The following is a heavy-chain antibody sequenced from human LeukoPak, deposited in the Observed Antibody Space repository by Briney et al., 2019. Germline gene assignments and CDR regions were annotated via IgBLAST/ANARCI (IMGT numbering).Heavy chain of an antibody. Sequence: GASVTVSCKASGYTFTGYYMHWVRQAPGQGLEWMGRINPNSGDTNYAQKFQGRVTMTRDTSISTAYMELSRLRFDDTAVYYCARDYCSSTSCLFDYWGQGTLVTVSS. D-gene: IGHD2-2*01. CDR3: ARDYCSSTSCLFDY. CDR1: GYTFTGYY. J-gene: IGHJ4*02. CDR2: INPNSGDT. V-gene: IGHV1-2*06.